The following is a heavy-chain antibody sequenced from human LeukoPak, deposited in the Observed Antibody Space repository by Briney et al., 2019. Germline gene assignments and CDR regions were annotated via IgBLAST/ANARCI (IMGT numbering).Heavy chain of an antibody. V-gene: IGHV1-2*02. CDR1: GYSFTGYY. D-gene: IGHD1-26*01. Sequence: ASVKVSCKASGYSFTGYYMQWVRQAPGQGLEWMGWINPKSGGTNYAPKFQGRVTLTRDTSISTAYMELSRLTSDDTAVYYCAPSGTYFDYWGQGTLVTVSS. J-gene: IGHJ4*02. CDR2: INPKSGGT. CDR3: APSGTYFDY.